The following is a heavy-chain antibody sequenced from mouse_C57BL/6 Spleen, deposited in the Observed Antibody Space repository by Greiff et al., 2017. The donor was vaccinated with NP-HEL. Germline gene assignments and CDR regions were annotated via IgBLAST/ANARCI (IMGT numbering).Heavy chain of an antibody. D-gene: IGHD1-1*01. CDR1: GFTFSDYG. V-gene: IGHV5-17*01. J-gene: IGHJ1*03. Sequence: EVQRVESGGGLVKPGGSLKLSCAASGFTFSDYGMHWVRQAPEKGLEWVAYISSGSSTIYYADTVKGRFTISRDNAKNTLCLQLNSLRCEDTAMYYCARRGYGSSCGYFDVWGTGTTVTVSS. CDR2: ISSGSSTI. CDR3: ARRGYGSSCGYFDV.